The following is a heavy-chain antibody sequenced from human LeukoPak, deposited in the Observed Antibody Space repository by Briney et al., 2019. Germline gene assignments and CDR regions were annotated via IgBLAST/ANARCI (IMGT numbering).Heavy chain of an antibody. CDR1: GFTFSSYG. D-gene: IGHD4-17*01. J-gene: IGHJ6*02. CDR2: ISGRGAGT. CDR3: VKVITTVTYFGGLDV. Sequence: GGSLRLSCAASGFTFSSYGMTWVRQAPGKGLEWVSAISGRGAGTYYADSVKGRFTISRDNSKNTLYLQMNSLRAGDTAVYYCVKVITTVTYFGGLDVWGQGATVTVSS. V-gene: IGHV3-23*01.